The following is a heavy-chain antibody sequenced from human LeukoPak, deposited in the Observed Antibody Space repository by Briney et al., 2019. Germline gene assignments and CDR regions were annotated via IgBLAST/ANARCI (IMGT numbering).Heavy chain of an antibody. J-gene: IGHJ6*02. V-gene: IGHV4-39*01. Sequence: SETLSLTCTVSGGSISSSSYYWGWIRQPPGKGLEWIASIYYSGSTYYNPSLKSRVTISVDTSKNQFSLKLSSVTAADTAVYYCASTGSYIYYYYYYGMDVWGQGTTVTVSS. CDR3: ASTGSYIYYYYYYGMDV. CDR2: IYYSGST. D-gene: IGHD1-14*01. CDR1: GGSISSSSYY.